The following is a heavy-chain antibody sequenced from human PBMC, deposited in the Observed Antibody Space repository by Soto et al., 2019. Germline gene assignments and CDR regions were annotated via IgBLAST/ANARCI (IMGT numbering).Heavy chain of an antibody. J-gene: IGHJ4*02. CDR2: IKSKSDGRTT. CDR3: TTIGPIIGDSSR. Sequence: EVQLVESGGDLVKPGGSLRLSCGASGFTFSDAWMNWVRQAPGKGLEWVGRIKSKSDGRTTDHSSPVKGRFIISRDDSKNTLYLQMSSLKIEDTAMYYCTTIGPIIGDSSRWGQGTLVTVSS. D-gene: IGHD6-13*01. V-gene: IGHV3-15*07. CDR1: GFTFSDAW.